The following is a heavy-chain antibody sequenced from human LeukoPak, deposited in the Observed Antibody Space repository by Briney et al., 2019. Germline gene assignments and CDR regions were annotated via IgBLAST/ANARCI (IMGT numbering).Heavy chain of an antibody. CDR3: ARDFYYYDSSGYHDAFDI. CDR2: IKQDGSEK. CDR1: GFTFSSYW. D-gene: IGHD3-22*01. J-gene: IGHJ3*02. V-gene: IGHV3-7*01. Sequence: GGSLRLSCAASGFTFSSYWMSWVRQAPGKGLEWVANIKQDGSEKYYVDSVKGRFTISRDNAKNSLYLQMNSLRAEDTAVYYCARDFYYYDSSGYHDAFDIWGQGTTVTVSS.